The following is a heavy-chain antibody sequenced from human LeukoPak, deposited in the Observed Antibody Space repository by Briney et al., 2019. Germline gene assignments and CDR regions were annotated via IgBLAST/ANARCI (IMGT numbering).Heavy chain of an antibody. J-gene: IGHJ4*02. CDR2: IYSGGST. CDR1: GFTVSSNY. CDR3: ARGGVVVPFDY. D-gene: IGHD3-22*01. V-gene: IGHV3-53*01. Sequence: GGSLRLSCAASGFTVSSNYMSWVRQAPGKGLEWVSVIYSGGSTYYADSVKGRFTISRDNSKNTLYPQMNSLRAEDTAVYYCARGGVVVPFDYWGQGTLVTVSS.